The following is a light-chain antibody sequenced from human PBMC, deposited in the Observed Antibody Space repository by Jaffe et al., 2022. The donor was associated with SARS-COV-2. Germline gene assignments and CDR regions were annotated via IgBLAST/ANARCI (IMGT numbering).Light chain of an antibody. V-gene: IGLV1-44*01. Sequence: QSVLTQPPSASGTPGQRVTISCSGSSSNIGSNTVTWYQQLPGTAPKLLIYNNNQRPSGVPDRFSGSKSGTSASLAISGLQSEDEADYYCATWDDSLKHYVFGTGTEVTVL. CDR1: SSNIGSNT. J-gene: IGLJ1*01. CDR2: NNN. CDR3: ATWDDSLKHYV.